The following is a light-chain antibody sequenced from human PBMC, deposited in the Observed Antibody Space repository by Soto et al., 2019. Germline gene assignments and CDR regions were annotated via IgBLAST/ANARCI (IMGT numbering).Light chain of an antibody. CDR2: EVS. Sequence: QSALTQPASVSGSPGQSITISCTGTNSDVGAYNYVSWFQQHPGKAPKLIIFEVSNRPSGVSHRFSGSKSGNPASLTISGLQTEDEADYYCLSYTITSILVFGGGTKLTIL. CDR3: LSYTITSILV. V-gene: IGLV2-14*01. CDR1: NSDVGAYNY. J-gene: IGLJ3*02.